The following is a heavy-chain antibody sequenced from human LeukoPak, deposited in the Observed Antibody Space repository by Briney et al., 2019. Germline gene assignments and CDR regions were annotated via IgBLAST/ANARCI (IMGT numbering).Heavy chain of an antibody. CDR3: ARDRYGDYDYYYYGMDV. V-gene: IGHV4-4*09. CDR1: GGSISSDY. J-gene: IGHJ6*02. Sequence: SETLSLTCTVSGGSISSDYWSWIRQPPGRGLEWIGYIYTDGSTNYNPSLKSRVTISVDTSKNQFSLKLSSVTAADTAVYYCARDRYGDYDYYYYGMDVWGQGTTVTVSS. D-gene: IGHD4-17*01. CDR2: IYTDGST.